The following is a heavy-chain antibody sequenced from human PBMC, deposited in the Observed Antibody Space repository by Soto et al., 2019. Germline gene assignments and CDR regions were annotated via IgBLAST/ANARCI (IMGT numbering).Heavy chain of an antibody. CDR2: INHSGST. CDR3: ARRAKRITMVRGADIPFDY. CDR1: GGSFSGYY. Sequence: SETLSLTCAVYGGSFSGYYWSWIRQPPGKGLEWIGEINHSGSTNYNPSLKSRVTISVDTSKNQFSLKLSSVTAADTAVYYCARRAKRITMVRGADIPFDYWGQGTLVTVSS. J-gene: IGHJ4*02. V-gene: IGHV4-34*01. D-gene: IGHD3-10*01.